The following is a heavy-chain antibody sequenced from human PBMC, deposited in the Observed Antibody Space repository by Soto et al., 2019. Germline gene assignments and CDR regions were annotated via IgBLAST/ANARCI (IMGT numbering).Heavy chain of an antibody. V-gene: IGHV1-8*01. CDR2: MNPNSGNT. CDR1: GYTFTSYD. D-gene: IGHD3-22*01. Sequence: QVQLVQSGAEVKKPGASVKVSCKASGYTFTSYDINWVRQATGQGLEWMGWMNPNSGNTGYAQKFQGRVTMTRNTAXXRAYMKLSSLRSDDTAVYYCGRGRSNYDARPAGGYWGQGSMVTVSS. J-gene: IGHJ4*02. CDR3: GRGRSNYDARPAGGY.